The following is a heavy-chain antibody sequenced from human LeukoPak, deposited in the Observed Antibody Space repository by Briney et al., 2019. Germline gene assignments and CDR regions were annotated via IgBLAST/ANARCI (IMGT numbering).Heavy chain of an antibody. CDR2: ISISSSHI. CDR1: GFTFSSHS. Sequence: GGALRLSCAASGFTFSSHSMNWVRQAPGKGLEWVSSISISSSHIYYADSVKGRFTISRDNAKNSLYLQMNSLRAEDTAVYYCARGGYHAYYLDYWGQGSLVTVSS. J-gene: IGHJ4*02. D-gene: IGHD5-18*01. V-gene: IGHV3-21*01. CDR3: ARGGYHAYYLDY.